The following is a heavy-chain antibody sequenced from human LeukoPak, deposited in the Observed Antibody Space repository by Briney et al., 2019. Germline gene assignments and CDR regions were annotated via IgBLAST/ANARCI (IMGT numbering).Heavy chain of an antibody. V-gene: IGHV4-38-2*02. J-gene: IGHJ3*02. D-gene: IGHD1-26*01. Sequence: SETLSLTCTVSGYSISSGYYWGWIRQPPGKGLEWIGSIYDSGSTYYNPPLKSRVSISVDTSKSQFSLKLNSVTAADTAVYYCARGRSGSYYDAFDIWGQGTKVTVSS. CDR1: GYSISSGYY. CDR2: IYDSGST. CDR3: ARGRSGSYYDAFDI.